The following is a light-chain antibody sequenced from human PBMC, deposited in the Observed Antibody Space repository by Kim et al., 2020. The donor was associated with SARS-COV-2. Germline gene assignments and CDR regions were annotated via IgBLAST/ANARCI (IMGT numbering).Light chain of an antibody. Sequence: QSALTQPASVSGSPGQSITISCAGTSSDVGAYHYVSWYQQHPGKAPKLMIYDVSERPSGVSSRFSGSKSGNTASLTISGLQAEDEADYFCSSYISSSSYSCSSVYYIFGTGAKGSVL. J-gene: IGLJ1*01. CDR1: SSDVGAYHY. CDR3: SSYISSSSYSCSSVYYI. CDR2: DVS. V-gene: IGLV2-14*03.